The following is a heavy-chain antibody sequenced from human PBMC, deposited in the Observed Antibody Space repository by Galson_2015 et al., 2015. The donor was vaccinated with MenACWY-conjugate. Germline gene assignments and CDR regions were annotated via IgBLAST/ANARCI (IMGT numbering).Heavy chain of an antibody. CDR1: GFSLDTSGMC. CDR3: ARIRRDFWSGDALYYYYYMDV. CDR2: IDWDDHK. J-gene: IGHJ6*03. D-gene: IGHD3-3*01. V-gene: IGHV2-70*11. Sequence: PALVKPTQTLTLTCTFSGFSLDTSGMCVGWIRQPPRKALEWLARIDWDDHKYYTTSLKTRLTISTDTSKNQVVLTLTNMDPVDTATYYCARIRRDFWSGDALYYYYYMDVWGKGTTVTVSS.